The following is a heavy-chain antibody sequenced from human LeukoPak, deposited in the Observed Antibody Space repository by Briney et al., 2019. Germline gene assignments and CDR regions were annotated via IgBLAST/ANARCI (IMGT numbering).Heavy chain of an antibody. CDR1: GGTFSSYA. CDR3: ARGGGYSSSDYYYMDV. CDR2: IIPIFGTA. J-gene: IGHJ6*03. Sequence: ASVKVSCKASGGTFSSYAISWVRQAPGQGLEWMGGIIPIFGTANYAQKFQGRVTITADESTSTAYMELSSLRSEDTAVYYCARGGGYSSSDYYYMDVWGKGTTVTVSS. D-gene: IGHD5-18*01. V-gene: IGHV1-69*13.